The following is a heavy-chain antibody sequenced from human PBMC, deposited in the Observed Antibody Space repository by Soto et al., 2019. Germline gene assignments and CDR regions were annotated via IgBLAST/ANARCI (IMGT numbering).Heavy chain of an antibody. CDR2: IMFDGNTE. J-gene: IGHJ5*02. CDR1: GFVFGSYA. V-gene: IGHV3-30-3*01. CDR3: TRPTCDGGNCYFAH. Sequence: GGSLRLSCAASGFVFGSYAMHWVRQAPGKGLEWVAVIMFDGNTEYYADSVKGRFTLSRDNSKNILYVQMNSLRADDTAVYYCTRPTCDGGNCYFAHWGQGTLVTVSS. D-gene: IGHD2-21*01.